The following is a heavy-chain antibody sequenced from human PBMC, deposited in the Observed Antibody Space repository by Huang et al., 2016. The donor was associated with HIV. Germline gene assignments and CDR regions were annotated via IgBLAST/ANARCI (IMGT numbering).Heavy chain of an antibody. J-gene: IGHJ4*02. CDR2: VSYDGTRK. Sequence: QVLLVESGGGVVQPGGSLELSCAASGFVFDNYAMYWVRRAAGRGLECVAYVSYDGTRKDYKDSVRGRFTVSRDNSNNTQYLQMKNLKTEDTAIYYCARDQWLGQYFDYWGQGILVTVS. V-gene: IGHV3-30-3*01. CDR3: ARDQWLGQYFDY. D-gene: IGHD6-19*01. CDR1: GFVFDNYA.